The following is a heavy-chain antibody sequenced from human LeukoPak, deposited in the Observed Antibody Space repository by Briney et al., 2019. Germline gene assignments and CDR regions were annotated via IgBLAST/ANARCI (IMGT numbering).Heavy chain of an antibody. CDR3: AREGGLDYGDYEGFEDYYYYGMDV. D-gene: IGHD4-17*01. CDR1: GDSVSSNSAA. V-gene: IGHV6-1*01. J-gene: IGHJ6*02. Sequence: SQTLSLTCAISGDSVSSNSAAWNWIRQSPSRGLEWLGRTYYRSKWYNDYAVSVKSRITINPDTSKNQFSLQLNSVTPEDTAVYYCAREGGLDYGDYEGFEDYYYYGMDVWGQGTTATVSS. CDR2: TYYRSKWYN.